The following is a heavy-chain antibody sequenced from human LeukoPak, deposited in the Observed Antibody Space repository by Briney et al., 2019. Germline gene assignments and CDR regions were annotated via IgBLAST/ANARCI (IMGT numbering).Heavy chain of an antibody. CDR2: INHSGST. J-gene: IGHJ3*02. CDR1: GGPFSGYY. D-gene: IGHD6-13*01. CDR3: ASIAAAGIDAFDI. Sequence: SETLSLTCAVYGGPFSGYYWSWIRQPPGKGLEWIGEINHSGSTNYNPSLKSRVTISVDTSKNQFSLKLSSVTAADTAVYYCASIAAAGIDAFDIWGQGTMVTVSS. V-gene: IGHV4-34*01.